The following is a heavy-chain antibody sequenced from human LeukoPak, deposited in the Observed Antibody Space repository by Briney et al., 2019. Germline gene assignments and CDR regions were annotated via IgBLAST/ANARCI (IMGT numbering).Heavy chain of an antibody. J-gene: IGHJ6*02. V-gene: IGHV4-61*02. Sequence: SQTLSLTCTVSGGSISSGSYYWSWIRQPAGKGLEWIGRIYTSGSTNYNPSLKSRVTISVDTSKNQFSLKLSSVTAADTAVYYCARASRGMDVWGQGTTVTVPS. CDR2: IYTSGST. CDR1: GGSISSGSYY. CDR3: ARASRGMDV.